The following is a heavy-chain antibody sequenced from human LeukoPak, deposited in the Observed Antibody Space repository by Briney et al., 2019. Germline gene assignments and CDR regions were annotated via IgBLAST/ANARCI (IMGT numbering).Heavy chain of an antibody. J-gene: IGHJ6*03. V-gene: IGHV1-8*03. CDR3: ARASYYYDSSGYYSYYYYYYMDV. CDR1: GYTFTSYD. D-gene: IGHD3-22*01. CDR2: MNPNSGNT. Sequence: ASVKVSCKASGYTFTSYDINWVRLATGQGLEWMGWMNPNSGNTGYAQKFQGRVTITRNTSISTAYMELSSLRSEDTAVYYCARASYYYDSSGYYSYYYYYYMDVWGKGTTVTVSS.